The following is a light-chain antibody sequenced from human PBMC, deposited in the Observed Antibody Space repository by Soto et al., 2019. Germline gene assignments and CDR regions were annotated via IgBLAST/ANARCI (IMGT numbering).Light chain of an antibody. V-gene: IGLV1-40*01. J-gene: IGLJ3*02. CDR2: GNS. CDR1: SSNIGAGYD. Sequence: QSVLTQPPSVSGAPGQRVTISCTGSSSNIGAGYDVHWYQQLPGTAPKLLIYGNSNRPSGVPDLFSGSKSGTSASLAITGLQAEDEADDSCQSYDSSLSALFGGGTKLTVL. CDR3: QSYDSSLSAL.